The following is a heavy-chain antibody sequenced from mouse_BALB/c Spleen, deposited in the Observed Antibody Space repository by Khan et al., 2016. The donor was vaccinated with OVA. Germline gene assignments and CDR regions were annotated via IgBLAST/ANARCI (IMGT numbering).Heavy chain of an antibody. CDR1: GYSITTDYA. Sequence: EVQLQQSGPGLVKPSQSLSLTCTVTGYSITTDYAWNWIRQFPGNKLEWMGFISYSGNTKYNPSLKSRISITRDTSKNTFLLQLKSVTAEDTARYYCARVYGGDFDYWGQGTTLTVSS. D-gene: IGHD1-1*01. V-gene: IGHV3-2*02. J-gene: IGHJ2*01. CDR2: ISYSGNT. CDR3: ARVYGGDFDY.